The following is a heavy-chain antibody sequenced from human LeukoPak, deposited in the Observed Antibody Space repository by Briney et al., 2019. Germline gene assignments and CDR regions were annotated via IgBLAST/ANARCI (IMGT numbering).Heavy chain of an antibody. Sequence: GGSLRLSCAASGFTFSSYWMHWVRQAPGKGLVWVSRINSDGSSTSYADSVKGRFTISRDNAKNSLYLQMNSLRVEDTAVYYCAIIYLIVGATTFDYWGQGTLVTVSS. J-gene: IGHJ4*02. CDR1: GFTFSSYW. D-gene: IGHD1-26*01. V-gene: IGHV3-74*01. CDR3: AIIYLIVGATTFDY. CDR2: INSDGSST.